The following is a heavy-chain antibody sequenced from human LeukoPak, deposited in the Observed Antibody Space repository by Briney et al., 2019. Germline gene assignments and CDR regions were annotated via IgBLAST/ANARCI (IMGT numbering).Heavy chain of an antibody. V-gene: IGHV3-21*01. Sequence: GGSLRLSCAASGFTFSSYSMNWVRQAPGKGLEWVSSISSSSSYIYYADSVKGRFTISRDNAKNSLYLQMNSLRAEDTAVYYCAREVRVVVAATDHSHYYYYMDVWGKGTTVTVSS. J-gene: IGHJ6*03. D-gene: IGHD2-15*01. CDR3: AREVRVVVAATDHSHYYYYMDV. CDR1: GFTFSSYS. CDR2: ISSSSSYI.